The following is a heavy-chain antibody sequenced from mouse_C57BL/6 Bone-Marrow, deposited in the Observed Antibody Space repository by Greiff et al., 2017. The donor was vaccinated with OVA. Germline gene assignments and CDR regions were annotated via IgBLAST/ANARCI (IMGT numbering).Heavy chain of an antibody. D-gene: IGHD2-1*01. Sequence: VKLVESGAELVRPGTSVKMSCKASGYTFTNYWIGWAKQRPGHGLEWIGDIYPGGGYTNYNEKFKGKATLTADKSSSTAYMQFSSLTSEDSAIYYCARFGNYEYYCDYWGQGTTLTVSS. CDR1: GYTFTNYW. V-gene: IGHV1-63*01. CDR2: IYPGGGYT. J-gene: IGHJ2*01. CDR3: ARFGNYEYYCDY.